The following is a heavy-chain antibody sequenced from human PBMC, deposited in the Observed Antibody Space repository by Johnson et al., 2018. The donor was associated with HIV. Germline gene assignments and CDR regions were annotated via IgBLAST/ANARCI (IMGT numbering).Heavy chain of an antibody. D-gene: IGHD1-26*01. CDR3: ARGGYSGSYWGPGAFDI. CDR1: GFTVSSYY. V-gene: IGHV3-66*02. Sequence: VYLVESGGGLVQPGGSLRLSCAASGFTVSSYYMTWVRQAPGKGLEWVSVLVSGGTTYYADSVKGRFTISRDNSKNTLYLQMNSLRAEDTAGYYCARGGYSGSYWGPGAFDIWGQGTMVTVSS. J-gene: IGHJ3*02. CDR2: LVSGGTT.